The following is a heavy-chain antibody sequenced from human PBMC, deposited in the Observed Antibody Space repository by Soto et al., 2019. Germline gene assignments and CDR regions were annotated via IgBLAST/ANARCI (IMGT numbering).Heavy chain of an antibody. Sequence: SGKVCCKAAGGTFSSCAISWVRQAPGQGLEWMGGIIPIFGTANYAQKFQGRVTITADESTSTAYMELSSLRSEDTAVYYCARGPYYYDSSGYYYFDYWGQGTLVTVSS. D-gene: IGHD3-22*01. CDR3: ARGPYYYDSSGYYYFDY. V-gene: IGHV1-69*13. CDR1: GGTFSSCA. J-gene: IGHJ4*02. CDR2: IIPIFGTA.